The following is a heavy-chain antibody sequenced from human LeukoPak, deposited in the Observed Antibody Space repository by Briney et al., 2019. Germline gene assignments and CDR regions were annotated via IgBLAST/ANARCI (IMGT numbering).Heavy chain of an antibody. J-gene: IGHJ5*02. Sequence: SVKVSCKASGGTVSRYAISWVRQAPGQGLEWMGGTIPLFGTANYAQKFQGRVTITADDSTGTAYMELSSLRSEDTAVYYCARDRPGRYCSTISCYSASPFDPWGQGTLVTVSS. CDR3: ARDRPGRYCSTISCYSASPFDP. V-gene: IGHV1-69*13. CDR1: GGTVSRYA. CDR2: TIPLFGTA. D-gene: IGHD2-2*02.